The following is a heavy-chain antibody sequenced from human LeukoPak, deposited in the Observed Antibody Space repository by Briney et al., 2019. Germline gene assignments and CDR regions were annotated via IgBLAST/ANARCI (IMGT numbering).Heavy chain of an antibody. CDR3: ARDTLTRFMVRGVMTSGNWFDP. V-gene: IGHV4-34*01. J-gene: IGHJ5*02. CDR2: INHSGST. Sequence: PSETLSLTCAVYGGSFSGYYWSWIRQPPGKGLEWIGEINHSGSTNYNPSLKSRVTISVDTSKNQFSLKLSSVTAADTAVYYCARDTLTRFMVRGVMTSGNWFDPWGQGTLVTVSS. CDR1: GGSFSGYY. D-gene: IGHD3-10*01.